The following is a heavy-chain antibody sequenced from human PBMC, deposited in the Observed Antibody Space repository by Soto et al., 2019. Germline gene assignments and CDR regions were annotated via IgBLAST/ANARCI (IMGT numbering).Heavy chain of an antibody. CDR1: GFTFSSYS. J-gene: IGHJ4*02. D-gene: IGHD6-13*01. V-gene: IGHV3-21*01. CDR2: ISSSSSYI. Sequence: PGGSLRLSCAASGFTFSSYSMNWVRQAPGKGLEWVSSISSSSSYIYYADSVKGRFTISRDNAKNSLYLQMNSLRAEDTAVYYCARAPSSKSAAGTWNLDYWGQGTLVTVSS. CDR3: ARAPSSKSAAGTWNLDY.